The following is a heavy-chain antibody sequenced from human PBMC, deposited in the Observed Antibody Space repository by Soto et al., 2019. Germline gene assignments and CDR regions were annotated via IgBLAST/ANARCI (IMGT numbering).Heavy chain of an antibody. CDR3: AREKGWGDYVIKHDWFDP. J-gene: IGHJ5*02. Sequence: QVQLVQSGAEVKKPGSSVKVSCKASGGTFSSYAISWVRQAPGQGLEWMGGIIPIFGTANYAQKFQGRVTITADESTSTAYMELSSLRSEDTAVYYCAREKGWGDYVIKHDWFDPWGQGTLVTVSS. D-gene: IGHD4-17*01. CDR2: IIPIFGTA. CDR1: GGTFSSYA. V-gene: IGHV1-69*01.